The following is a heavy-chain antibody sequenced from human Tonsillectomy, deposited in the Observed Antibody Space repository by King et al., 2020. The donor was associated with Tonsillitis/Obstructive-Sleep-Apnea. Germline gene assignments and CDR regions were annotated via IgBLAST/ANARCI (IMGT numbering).Heavy chain of an antibody. D-gene: IGHD4-17*01. CDR2: INHSGST. Sequence: HVQLQQWGAGLSKPSETLSLTCAVYGGSFSGYYWSWIRQPPGKGLEWIGEINHSGSTNYNPSLKSRVTISVDTSKNQFSLKLSSVTAADTAVYYCARWDYGFYYFDYWGQGTLVTVSS. J-gene: IGHJ4*02. CDR3: ARWDYGFYYFDY. V-gene: IGHV4-34*01. CDR1: GGSFSGYY.